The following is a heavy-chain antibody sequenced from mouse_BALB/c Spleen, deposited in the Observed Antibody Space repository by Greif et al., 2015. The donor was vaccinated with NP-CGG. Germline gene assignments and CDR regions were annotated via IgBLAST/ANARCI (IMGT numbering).Heavy chain of an antibody. J-gene: IGHJ2*01. D-gene: IGHD2-3*01. CDR2: IWRGGST. CDR3: ATDGSYSFDY. Sequence: VQLVESGPGLVQPSQSLSITCTVSGFSLTSYGVHWVRQSPGKGLEWLGVIWRGGSTDYNAAFISRLSISKDNSKSQVFFKMNSRQANDTARYYCATDGSYSFDYWGQGTTLTVSS. CDR1: GFSLTSYG. V-gene: IGHV2-2*02.